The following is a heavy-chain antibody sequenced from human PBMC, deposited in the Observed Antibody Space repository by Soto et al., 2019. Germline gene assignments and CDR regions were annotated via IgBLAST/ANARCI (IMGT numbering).Heavy chain of an antibody. CDR1: GGTFSSYT. CDR3: ALKAGYCSSTSCNFDY. V-gene: IGHV1-69*02. CDR2: IIPILGIA. Sequence: SVKVSCKASGGTFSSYTISWVRQAPGQGLEWMGRIIPILGIANYAQKFQGRVTITADKSTSTAYMELSSLRSEDTAVYYCALKAGYCSSTSCNFDYWGQGTLVTVSS. D-gene: IGHD2-2*01. J-gene: IGHJ4*02.